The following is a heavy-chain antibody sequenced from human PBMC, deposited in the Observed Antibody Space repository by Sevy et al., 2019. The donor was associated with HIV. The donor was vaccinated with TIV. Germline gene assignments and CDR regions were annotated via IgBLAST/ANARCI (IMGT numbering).Heavy chain of an antibody. J-gene: IGHJ6*02. CDR1: GFPFSNYA. Sequence: GGSLRLSCAASGFPFSNYAMSWVRQAPGKGLEWVSTLIGGVSRTYYADSVTGRFIISRDNSRNTPYLQMNSLRAEDTAIYYCAKRRVQSGLSGGGANYGMDVCGRGTTVTVSS. D-gene: IGHD2-8*02. V-gene: IGHV3-23*01. CDR2: LIGGVSRT. CDR3: AKRRVQSGLSGGGANYGMDV.